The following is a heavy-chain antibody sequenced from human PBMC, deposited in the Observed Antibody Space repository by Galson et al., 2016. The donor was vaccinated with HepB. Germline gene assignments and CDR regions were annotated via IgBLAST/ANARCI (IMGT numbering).Heavy chain of an antibody. CDR2: IIPIFGKT. J-gene: IGHJ4*02. CDR3: ARGAINWSHFDF. V-gene: IGHV1-69*01. D-gene: IGHD1-1*01. CDR1: GDTFNNFA. Sequence: VSCKASGDTFNNFALNWVRQAPGHGLEWLGGIIPIFGKTNYAQKFQGRVTITADQSTRTVYMEMSSLRSDDTALYYCARGAINWSHFDFWGPGTPVTVSS.